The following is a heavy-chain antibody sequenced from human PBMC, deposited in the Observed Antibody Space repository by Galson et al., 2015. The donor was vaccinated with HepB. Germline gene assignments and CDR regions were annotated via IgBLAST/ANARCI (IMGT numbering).Heavy chain of an antibody. D-gene: IGHD4-23*01. CDR1: GFTFSSYG. V-gene: IGHV3-33*01. Sequence: SLRLSCAASGFTFSSYGMHWVRQAPGKGLEWVAVIWYDGSNKYYADSVKGRFTISRDNSKNTLYLQMNSLRAEDTAVYYCARGADYGGNSYFDYWGQGTLVTVPS. CDR2: IWYDGSNK. CDR3: ARGADYGGNSYFDY. J-gene: IGHJ4*02.